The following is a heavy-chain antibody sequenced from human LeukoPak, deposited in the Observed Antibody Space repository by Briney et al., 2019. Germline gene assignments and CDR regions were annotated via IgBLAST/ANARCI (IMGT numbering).Heavy chain of an antibody. J-gene: IGHJ4*02. CDR2: INANSGGT. V-gene: IGHV1-2*02. D-gene: IGHD4-23*01. CDR1: GYTFTGYY. Sequence: ASVKVSCKASGYTFTGYYMHWVRQAPGQGVEWMGWINANSGGTDYAQKFQDRVTMTRDTSISTAYMELSRLTSDDTAVYYCARDGHGGNPFDFWGQGTLVTVSS. CDR3: ARDGHGGNPFDF.